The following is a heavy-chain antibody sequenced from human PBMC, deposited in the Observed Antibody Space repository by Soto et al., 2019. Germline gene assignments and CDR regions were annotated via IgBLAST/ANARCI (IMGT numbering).Heavy chain of an antibody. CDR1: GYTFTSYG. D-gene: IGHD3-10*01. CDR2: ISVYNGNT. CDR3: ASGWFGEFVYYFDY. J-gene: IGHJ4*02. Sequence: QVQLVQSGAEVKKPGASVKVSCKASGYTFTSYGISWVRQAPGQGLEWMGWISVYNGNTNYAQELQGRVTMTTDTYTSTAYMALMSLRSDDTAVYYCASGWFGEFVYYFDYWGQGNLVTVSS. V-gene: IGHV1-18*01.